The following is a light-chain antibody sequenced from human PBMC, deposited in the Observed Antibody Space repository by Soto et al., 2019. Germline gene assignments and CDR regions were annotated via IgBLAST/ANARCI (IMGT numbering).Light chain of an antibody. V-gene: IGKV1-5*01. CDR1: QSISSW. Sequence: DIQVTQSPSTLSASLGDRVTITCRASQSISSWLAWYQQKPGKAPKLLIYDVSNLERGVPPRFSGSTSGAESTLTITCLQPDDLGTYYCQHTTDFTFGQGTKVDIK. CDR2: DVS. CDR3: QHTTDFT. J-gene: IGKJ2*01.